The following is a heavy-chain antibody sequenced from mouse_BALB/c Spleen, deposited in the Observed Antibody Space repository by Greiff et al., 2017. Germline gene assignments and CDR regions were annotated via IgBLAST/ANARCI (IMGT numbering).Heavy chain of an antibody. Sequence: EVMLVESGGGLVQPGGSRKLSCAASGFTFSSFGMHWVRQAPEKGLEWVAYISSGSSTIYYADTVKGRFTISRDNPKNTLFLQMTSLRSEDTAMYYCATPVYGNYAWFAYWGQGTLVTVSA. CDR1: GFTFSSFG. CDR3: ATPVYGNYAWFAY. V-gene: IGHV5-17*02. J-gene: IGHJ3*01. CDR2: ISSGSSTI. D-gene: IGHD2-1*01.